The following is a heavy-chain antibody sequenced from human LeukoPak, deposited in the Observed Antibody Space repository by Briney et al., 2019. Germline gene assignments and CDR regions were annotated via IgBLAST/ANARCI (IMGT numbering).Heavy chain of an antibody. Sequence: GGSLRLSCAASGFTFSSYWMSWVRQAPGKGLEWVANIKQDGSEKYYVDSVKGRFTISRDNAKNSLYLQMNSLRAEDTALYYCTKDRYCTYSRCPTDYWGQGTLVTVSS. CDR3: TKDRYCTYSRCPTDY. CDR2: IKQDGSEK. CDR1: GFTFSSYW. V-gene: IGHV3-7*03. J-gene: IGHJ4*02. D-gene: IGHD2-8*01.